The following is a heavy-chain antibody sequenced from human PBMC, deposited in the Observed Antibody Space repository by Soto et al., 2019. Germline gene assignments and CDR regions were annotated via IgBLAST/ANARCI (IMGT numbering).Heavy chain of an antibody. J-gene: IGHJ4*02. CDR3: ASRYSSGWKATDY. D-gene: IGHD6-19*01. V-gene: IGHV4-34*01. CDR1: GGSFSGYY. Sequence: QVQLQQWGAGLLKPSETLSLTCAVYGGSFSGYYWSWIRQPPGKGLEWIGEINHSGSTNYNPSLMSRVTISVDTSKNQFSLKLSSVTAADTAVYYCASRYSSGWKATDYWGQGTLVTVSS. CDR2: INHSGST.